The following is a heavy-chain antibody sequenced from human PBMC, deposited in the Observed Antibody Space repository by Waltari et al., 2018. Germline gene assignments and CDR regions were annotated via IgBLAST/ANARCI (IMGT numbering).Heavy chain of an antibody. CDR2: IKQDGSEK. V-gene: IGHV3-7*01. CDR3: ARERGPQQLAHFDY. D-gene: IGHD6-13*01. Sequence: EVQLVESGGGLVQPGGSLRLSCAASGFTFSSYWMSWVRQAPRKGLEWVANIKQDGSEKYYVDSVKGRFTISRDNAKNSLYLQMNSLRAEDTAVYYCARERGPQQLAHFDYWGQGTLVTVSS. J-gene: IGHJ4*02. CDR1: GFTFSSYW.